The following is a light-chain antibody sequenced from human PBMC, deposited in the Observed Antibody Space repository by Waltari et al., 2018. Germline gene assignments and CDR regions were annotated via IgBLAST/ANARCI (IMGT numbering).Light chain of an antibody. Sequence: DIQMTQSPSSLSASVGDRVTITCRASQSISSYLNWYQQKPGKDPKLLIYAASSLQSGVPSRFSGSGSGTDFTLTISSLQPEDFATYYCQQSYSTQPTFGGGTKVEIK. J-gene: IGKJ4*01. CDR2: AAS. CDR3: QQSYSTQPT. CDR1: QSISSY. V-gene: IGKV1-39*01.